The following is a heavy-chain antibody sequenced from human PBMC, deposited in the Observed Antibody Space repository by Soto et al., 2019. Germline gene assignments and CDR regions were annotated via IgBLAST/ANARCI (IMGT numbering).Heavy chain of an antibody. CDR2: IFSKDEK. CDR3: PRIYDFRYWDLDL. J-gene: IGHJ2*01. V-gene: IGHV2-26*01. CDR1: GFSLNNTRVG. D-gene: IGHD3-3*01. Sequence: QVTLKESGPVLMKPTETLTLTCTVSGFSLNNTRVGVSWIRQPPGKALEWLAHIFSKDEKSYSTSLESRLTLSQDTSKSQVVLSMTNMDPGDTGTYYCPRIYDFRYWDLDLWGRGTQVTVSS.